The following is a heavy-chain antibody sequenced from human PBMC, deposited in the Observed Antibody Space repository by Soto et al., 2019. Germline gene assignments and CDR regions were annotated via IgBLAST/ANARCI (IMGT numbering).Heavy chain of an antibody. D-gene: IGHD4-17*01. V-gene: IGHV3-30-3*01. J-gene: IGHJ3*02. CDR1: GFTFSNFA. CDR3: ARDTVRGDYAFDI. CDR2: MSSDGSNK. Sequence: GGSLRLSCAASGFTFSNFAMHWVRQAPGKGLEWVAVMSSDGSNKFYADSVKGRFTISRDNSKNTLYLQMNSLRPEDTAVYYCARDTVRGDYAFDIWGQGTMVTVSS.